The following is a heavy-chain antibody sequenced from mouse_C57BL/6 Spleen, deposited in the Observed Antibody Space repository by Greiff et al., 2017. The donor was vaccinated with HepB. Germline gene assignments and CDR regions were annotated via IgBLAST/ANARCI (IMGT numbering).Heavy chain of an antibody. CDR3: ARDYGSSLFDY. D-gene: IGHD1-1*01. CDR1: GYAFSSYW. V-gene: IGHV1-80*01. CDR2: IYPGDGDT. Sequence: VQLQQSGAELVKPGASVKISCKASGYAFSSYWMNWVKQRPGKGLEGIGQIYPGDGDTNYNGKCKGKATLTADKSSSTAYMQLSSLTSGDSAVYFCARDYGSSLFDYWGQGTTLTVSS. J-gene: IGHJ2*01.